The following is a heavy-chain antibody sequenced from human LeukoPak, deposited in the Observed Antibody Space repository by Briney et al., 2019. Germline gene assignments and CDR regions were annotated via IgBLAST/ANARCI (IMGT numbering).Heavy chain of an antibody. Sequence: GESLKISCKGSGYSFTSYWIGWVRQMPGKGLEWMGIIYPGDSDTRYSPSFQGQVTISADKSISTAYLQWGSLKASDTAVYYCARQSAYYYDTSGLIDNWGQGTLVTVSS. V-gene: IGHV5-51*01. CDR1: GYSFTSYW. J-gene: IGHJ4*02. CDR3: ARQSAYYYDTSGLIDN. D-gene: IGHD3-22*01. CDR2: IYPGDSDT.